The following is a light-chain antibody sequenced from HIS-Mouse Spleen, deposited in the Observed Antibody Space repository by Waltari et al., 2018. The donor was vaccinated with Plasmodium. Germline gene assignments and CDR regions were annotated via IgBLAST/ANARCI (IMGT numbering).Light chain of an antibody. V-gene: IGKV3-15*01. CDR2: GAS. J-gene: IGKJ3*01. CDR3: QQYNNWSFT. Sequence: EIVMTQSPATLSVSPGERATLSCRASQSVSSNLAWYQQKPVQAPRLLIYGASPRATGIPARFSGSGSGTEFTLTISSLQSEDFAVYYCQQYNNWSFTFGPGTKVDIK. CDR1: QSVSSN.